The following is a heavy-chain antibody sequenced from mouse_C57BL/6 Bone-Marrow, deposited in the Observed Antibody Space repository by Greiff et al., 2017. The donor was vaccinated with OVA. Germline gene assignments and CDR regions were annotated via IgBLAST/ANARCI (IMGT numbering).Heavy chain of an antibody. CDR2: IDPSDSYT. CDR1: GYTFTSYW. Sequence: QVQLQQPGAELVMPGASVKLSCKASGYTFTSYWMHWVKQRPGQGLEWIGEIDPSDSYTNYNQKFKGKSTLTVDKSSSTAYMQLSSLTPEDSAVYYCARETAQATWAYWGQGTLVTVSA. J-gene: IGHJ3*01. V-gene: IGHV1-69*01. CDR3: ARETAQATWAY. D-gene: IGHD3-2*02.